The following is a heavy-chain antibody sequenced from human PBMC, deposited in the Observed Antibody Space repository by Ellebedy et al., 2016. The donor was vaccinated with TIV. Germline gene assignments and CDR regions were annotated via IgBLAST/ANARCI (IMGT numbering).Heavy chain of an antibody. J-gene: IGHJ4*02. CDR1: GFTFSSYA. CDR3: ARVGEIRYFDWLSPTTCDY. Sequence: GESLKISXAASGFTFSSYAMSWVRQAPGKGLEWVSAISGSGGSTYYADSVKGRFTISRDNSKNTLYLQMNSLRAEDTAVYYCARVGEIRYFDWLSPTTCDYWGQGTLVTVSS. CDR2: ISGSGGST. V-gene: IGHV3-23*01. D-gene: IGHD3-9*01.